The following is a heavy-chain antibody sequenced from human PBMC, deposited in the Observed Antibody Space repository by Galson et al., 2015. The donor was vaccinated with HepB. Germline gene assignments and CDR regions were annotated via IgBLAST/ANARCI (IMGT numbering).Heavy chain of an antibody. CDR1: GGSISTSTW. CDR3: ARKAWVRLDY. V-gene: IGHV4-4*02. Sequence: LSLTCAVSGGSISTSTWWTWVRQPPGKGLEWIGEVFHSGDTNYNPSLKSRLTMSIDKSKNQFSLQLTSVAAADTAVYYCARKAWVRLDYWGQGILVTVSS. CDR2: VFHSGDT. D-gene: IGHD7-27*01. J-gene: IGHJ4*02.